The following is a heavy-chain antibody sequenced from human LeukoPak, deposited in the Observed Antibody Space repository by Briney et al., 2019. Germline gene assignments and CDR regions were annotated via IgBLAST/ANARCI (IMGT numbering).Heavy chain of an antibody. D-gene: IGHD4-17*01. J-gene: IGHJ4*02. CDR1: GGSISSGGYY. Sequence: SETLSLTCTVSGGSISSGGYYWSWIRQPPGKGLEWIGYIYHSGSTYFNPSLKSRVTISVDRSKNQFSLKLSSVTAADTAVYYCARVNGDDILYYFDSWGQETLVTVSS. CDR3: ARVNGDDILYYFDS. CDR2: IYHSGST. V-gene: IGHV4-30-2*01.